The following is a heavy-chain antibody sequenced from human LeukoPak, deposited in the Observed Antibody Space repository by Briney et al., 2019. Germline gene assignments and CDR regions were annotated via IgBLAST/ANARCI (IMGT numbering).Heavy chain of an antibody. Sequence: GRSLRLSCAASGFTFSSYAMSWVRQAPGKGLEWVSAISGSGGSTYYADSVKGRFTISRDNSKNTLYLQMNSLRAEDTAVYYCAKGVFGVVIIELVFDYWGQEPLVTVSS. CDR1: GFTFSSYA. CDR2: ISGSGGST. CDR3: AKGVFGVVIIELVFDY. D-gene: IGHD3-3*01. J-gene: IGHJ4*02. V-gene: IGHV3-23*01.